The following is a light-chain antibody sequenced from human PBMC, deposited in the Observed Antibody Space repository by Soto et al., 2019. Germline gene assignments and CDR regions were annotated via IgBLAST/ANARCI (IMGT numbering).Light chain of an antibody. CDR2: AAS. CDR3: QQANSFMLT. J-gene: IGKJ4*01. Sequence: DIQMTQSPSSVSASVGDRVTITCRASQGVNNWLAWYQQKPGRAPKLLIYAASKLHSGVPSRFSGSGSGTDFSLTITSLQPEDFATYYCQQANSFMLTFAGGTKVEIK. CDR1: QGVNNW. V-gene: IGKV1-12*01.